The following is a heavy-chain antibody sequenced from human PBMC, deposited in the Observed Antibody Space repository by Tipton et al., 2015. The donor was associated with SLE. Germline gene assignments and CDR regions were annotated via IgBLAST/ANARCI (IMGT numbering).Heavy chain of an antibody. Sequence: TLSLTCSVSGVSITNSYWSWIRQPPGKGLEWIGYIYYSSYTNYNPSLKSRVTTSFDTSKNQFSLNLASVTAADTAVYYCVRVEGAYDQYYFDSWGQGTLVTVSS. V-gene: IGHV4-59*08. CDR1: GVSITNSY. CDR2: IYYSSYT. D-gene: IGHD5-12*01. J-gene: IGHJ4*02. CDR3: VRVEGAYDQYYFDS.